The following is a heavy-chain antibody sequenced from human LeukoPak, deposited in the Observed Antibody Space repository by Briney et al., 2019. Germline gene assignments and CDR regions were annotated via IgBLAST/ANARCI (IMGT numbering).Heavy chain of an antibody. Sequence: SVKVSCKASGGTFSSYAISWVRQAPGQGLEWMGGIIPIFGTANYAQKFQGRVTITADESTSTAYMELSSLRSEDTAVYYYARPLQYYDILTGYRYYYGMDVWGQGTTVTVSS. D-gene: IGHD3-9*01. V-gene: IGHV1-69*01. J-gene: IGHJ6*02. CDR2: IIPIFGTA. CDR3: ARPLQYYDILTGYRYYYGMDV. CDR1: GGTFSSYA.